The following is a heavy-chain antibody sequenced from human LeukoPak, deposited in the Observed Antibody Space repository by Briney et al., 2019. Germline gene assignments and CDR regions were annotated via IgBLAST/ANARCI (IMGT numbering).Heavy chain of an antibody. V-gene: IGHV4-59*01. CDR1: GGSISSYY. D-gene: IGHD3-22*01. J-gene: IGHJ4*02. CDR3: ARGRAGRDSSGYLGY. Sequence: SETLSLTCTVSGGSISSYYWSWIRQPPGKGLEWIGYIYYSGSTNYNPSLKSRVTISVDTSKNQFSLKLSSVTAADTAVYYCARGRAGRDSSGYLGYWGQGTLVTVSS. CDR2: IYYSGST.